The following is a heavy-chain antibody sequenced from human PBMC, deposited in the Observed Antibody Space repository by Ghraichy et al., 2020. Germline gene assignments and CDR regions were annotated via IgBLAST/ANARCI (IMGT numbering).Heavy chain of an antibody. Sequence: SETLSLTCTVSGGSISSGDYYWSWIRQPPGKGLEWIGYVYYSGSTYYNPSLKSRVTISVDTSKNQFSLKLSSVTAADTAVYYCAREGITMIGFDYWGQGTLVTVSS. CDR3: AREGITMIGFDY. CDR1: GGSISSGDYY. J-gene: IGHJ4*02. CDR2: VYYSGST. V-gene: IGHV4-30-4*01. D-gene: IGHD3-22*01.